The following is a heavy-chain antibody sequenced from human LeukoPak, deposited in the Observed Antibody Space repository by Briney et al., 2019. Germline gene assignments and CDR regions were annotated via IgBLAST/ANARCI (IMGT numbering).Heavy chain of an antibody. D-gene: IGHD3-22*01. CDR2: IWYDGSNK. V-gene: IGHV3-33*01. CDR1: GFTFSSYG. J-gene: IGHJ3*02. Sequence: PGRSLRLSFAASGFTFSSYGMHWVRQAPGKGLEWVAVIWYDGSNKYYADSVKGRFTISRDNSKNTLYLQMNSLRAEDTAVYYCARDQGYYYDSSGYDAFDIWGQGTMVTVSS. CDR3: ARDQGYYYDSSGYDAFDI.